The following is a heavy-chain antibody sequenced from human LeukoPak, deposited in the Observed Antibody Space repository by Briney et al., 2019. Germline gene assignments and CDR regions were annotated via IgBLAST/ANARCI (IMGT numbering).Heavy chain of an antibody. D-gene: IGHD2-15*01. CDR1: GGTFSSYA. J-gene: IGHJ6*02. CDR3: ARLGYCSGGSCYDYYGMDV. Sequence: SVKVSCKASGGTFSSYAISWVRQAPGQGLEWMGGIIPIFGTANYAQKFQGRVTITADESTSTAYMELSSLRSEDTAVYYCARLGYCSGGSCYDYYGMDVWGQGTTVTVSS. CDR2: IIPIFGTA. V-gene: IGHV1-69*13.